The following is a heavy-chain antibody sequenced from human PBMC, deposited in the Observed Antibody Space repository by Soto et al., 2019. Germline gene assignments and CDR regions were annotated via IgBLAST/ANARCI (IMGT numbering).Heavy chain of an antibody. V-gene: IGHV3-23*01. CDR3: AKDQSWYQLLSPHAYIDAFDI. CDR2: ISGSGGST. Sequence: EVQLLESGGGLVQPGGSLRLSCAASGFTFSSYAMSWVRQAPGKGLKWVSAISGSGGSTYYADSVKGRFTISRDNSKNTLYLQMNSLRAEDTAVYYCAKDQSWYQLLSPHAYIDAFDIWGQGTMVTVSS. D-gene: IGHD2-2*01. CDR1: GFTFSSYA. J-gene: IGHJ3*02.